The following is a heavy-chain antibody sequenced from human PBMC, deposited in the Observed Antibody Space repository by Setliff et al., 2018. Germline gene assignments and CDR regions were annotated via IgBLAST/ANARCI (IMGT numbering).Heavy chain of an antibody. CDR2: IHSSGTT. CDR1: GGSINNYY. D-gene: IGHD3-16*01. J-gene: IGHJ4*02. CDR3: ARDYGPNDY. V-gene: IGHV4-4*07. Sequence: KPSETLSLTCTISGGSINNYYWNWIRQSADKGLEWIGRIHSSGTTNYNPSLKSRATISIDKSKNHFSLRVTSVTAADTAVYFCARDYGPNDYWGQGSLVTVSS.